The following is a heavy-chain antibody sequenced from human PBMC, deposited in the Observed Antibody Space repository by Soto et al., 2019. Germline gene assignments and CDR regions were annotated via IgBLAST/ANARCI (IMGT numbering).Heavy chain of an antibody. Sequence: SVKVSCKASGGTFSSCAISWVRQAPGQGLEWMGGIIPIFGTANYAQKFQGRVTITADESTSTAYMELSSLRSEDTAVYYCARLNTAMVGYYYYGMDVWGHGTTVTVSS. D-gene: IGHD5-18*01. V-gene: IGHV1-69*13. CDR3: ARLNTAMVGYYYYGMDV. CDR2: IIPIFGTA. CDR1: GGTFSSCA. J-gene: IGHJ6*02.